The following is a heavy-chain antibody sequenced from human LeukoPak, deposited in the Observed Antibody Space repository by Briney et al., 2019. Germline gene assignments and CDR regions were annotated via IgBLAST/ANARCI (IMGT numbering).Heavy chain of an antibody. CDR2: IYTSGST. D-gene: IGHD6-13*01. Sequence: QPSQTLSLTCTVSGGSISSGSYYWSWIRQPAGKGLEWIGRIYTSGSTNYNPSLKSRVTISVDTSKNQFSLKLSSVTAADTAVYYCARAYHSSWYLNWFDPWGQGTLVTVSS. V-gene: IGHV4-61*02. CDR1: GGSISSGSYY. CDR3: ARAYHSSWYLNWFDP. J-gene: IGHJ5*02.